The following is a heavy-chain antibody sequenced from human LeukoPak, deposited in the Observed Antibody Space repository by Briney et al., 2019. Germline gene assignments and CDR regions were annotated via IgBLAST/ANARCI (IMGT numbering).Heavy chain of an antibody. CDR3: ASPGTTGTTRGGYFFDY. Sequence: SVKVSCKASGGTFSSYAISWVRQAPGQGLEWMGRIIPILGIANYAQKFQGRVTFTADKSTSTAYMELSSLRSEDTAVYYCASPGTTGTTRGGYFFDYWGQGTLVTVSS. V-gene: IGHV1-69*04. J-gene: IGHJ4*02. CDR2: IIPILGIA. CDR1: GGTFSSYA. D-gene: IGHD1-1*01.